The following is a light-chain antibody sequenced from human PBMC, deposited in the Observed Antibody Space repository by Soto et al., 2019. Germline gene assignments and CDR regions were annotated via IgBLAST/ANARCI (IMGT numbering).Light chain of an antibody. CDR2: DVS. V-gene: IGLV2-11*01. CDR3: CSYAGSDTLYV. CDR1: SSDVGGYNY. J-gene: IGLJ1*01. Sequence: QSALPQPRSVSGSPGQSVTISCTGTSSDVGGYNYVSWYQQHPGKAPKLMIYDVSKRPSGVPDRFSGSKSGNTASLTISGLQAEDEADYYCCSYAGSDTLYVFGTGTKLTVL.